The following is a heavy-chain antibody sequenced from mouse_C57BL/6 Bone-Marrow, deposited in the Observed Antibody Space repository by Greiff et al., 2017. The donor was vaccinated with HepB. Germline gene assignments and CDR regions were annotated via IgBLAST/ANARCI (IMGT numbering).Heavy chain of an antibody. J-gene: IGHJ2*01. CDR2: ISSGGSYT. D-gene: IGHD1-1*01. CDR1: GFTFSSHG. Sequence: DVKLVESGGDLVKPGGSLKLSCAASGFTFSSHGMSWVRQTPDKRLEWVATISSGGSYTYYPDSVKGRFTISRDNAKNTLYLQMSSLKSEDTAMYYSAKTSVYGYGSSLDYWGQGNTLTVTS. CDR3: AKTSVYGYGSSLDY. V-gene: IGHV5-6*02.